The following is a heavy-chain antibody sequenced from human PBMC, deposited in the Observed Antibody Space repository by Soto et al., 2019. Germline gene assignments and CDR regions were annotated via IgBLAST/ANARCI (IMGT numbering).Heavy chain of an antibody. D-gene: IGHD6-6*01. CDR1: RFTFTSYE. Sequence: GGTLRLSXAPPRFTFTSYELNWLRQAPGKGLDWVSYISSRGSTIYYAYSVKGRFTISRDNAKNSLYLQMHSLRAEDTAVYYCARSPRGSFFDIWGQGTMVTVSS. J-gene: IGHJ3*02. CDR3: ARSPRGSFFDI. V-gene: IGHV3-48*03. CDR2: ISSRGSTI.